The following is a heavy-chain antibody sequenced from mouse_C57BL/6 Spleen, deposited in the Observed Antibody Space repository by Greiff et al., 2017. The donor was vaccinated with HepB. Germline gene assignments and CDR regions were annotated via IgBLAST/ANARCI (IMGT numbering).Heavy chain of an antibody. CDR1: GFTFSDYY. CDR3: ARATVVGAMDY. Sequence: EVQRVESEGGLVQPGSSMKLSCTASGFTFSDYYMAWVRQVPEKGLEWVANINYDGSSTYYLDSLKSRFIISRDNAKNILYLQMSSLKSEDTATYYCARATVVGAMDYWGQGTSVTVSS. V-gene: IGHV5-16*01. J-gene: IGHJ4*01. D-gene: IGHD1-1*01. CDR2: INYDGSST.